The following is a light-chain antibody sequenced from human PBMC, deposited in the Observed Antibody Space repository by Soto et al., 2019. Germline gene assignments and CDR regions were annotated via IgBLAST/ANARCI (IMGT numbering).Light chain of an antibody. J-gene: IGKJ4*01. V-gene: IGKV3-11*01. CDR2: DAS. CDR1: QSVSTY. Sequence: IVLTQSPATLSLSPGERATLSCRASQSVSTYLAWYQQNPGQAPRLLIYDASNRASGIPARFSGSGSGTDFTLTINSLEPEDFAIYYCQQRSIWPLTFGGGTKVEIK. CDR3: QQRSIWPLT.